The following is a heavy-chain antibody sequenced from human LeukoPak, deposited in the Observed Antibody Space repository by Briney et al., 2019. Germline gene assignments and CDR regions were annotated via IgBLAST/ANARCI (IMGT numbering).Heavy chain of an antibody. J-gene: IGHJ4*02. D-gene: IGHD2-2*01. Sequence: GGSLRLSCAASGFTVSSNYMSWVRQASGKGLEWVSVIYSGGSTYYADSVKGRFTISRDNSKNTLYLQMNSLRAEDTAVYYCARAPWLPAALDYWGQGTLVTVSS. V-gene: IGHV3-53*01. CDR3: ARAPWLPAALDY. CDR2: IYSGGST. CDR1: GFTVSSNY.